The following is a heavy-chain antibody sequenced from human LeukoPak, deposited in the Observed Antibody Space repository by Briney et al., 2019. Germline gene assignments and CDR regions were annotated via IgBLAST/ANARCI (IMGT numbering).Heavy chain of an antibody. V-gene: IGHV3-7*03. CDR3: ARGGGLDV. D-gene: IGHD3-16*01. Sequence: GGSLRLSCAASGFTFSSYSMNWIRQAPGKGLEWVASINHNGNVNYYVDSVKGRFTISRDNAKNSLYLQMSNLRAEDTAVYFCARGGGLDVWGQGATVTVSS. CDR1: GFTFSSYS. CDR2: INHNGNVN. J-gene: IGHJ6*02.